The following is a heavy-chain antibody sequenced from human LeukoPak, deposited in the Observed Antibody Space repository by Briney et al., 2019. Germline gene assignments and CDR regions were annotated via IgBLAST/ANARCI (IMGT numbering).Heavy chain of an antibody. CDR2: IYYSGNT. D-gene: IGHD2-15*01. CDR3: ARNPADCSGGNCYPRGNSFDR. V-gene: IGHV4-30-4*07. J-gene: IGHJ5*02. CDR1: GGSISSGGYS. Sequence: RASETLSLTCAVSGGSISSGGYSWSWIRQPPGKGLEWIGYIYYSGNTYYNPSLKSRVTMSVDTSKNQFSMKLNFVTAADTALYYCARNPADCSGGNCYPRGNSFDRWGQGSLVIVSS.